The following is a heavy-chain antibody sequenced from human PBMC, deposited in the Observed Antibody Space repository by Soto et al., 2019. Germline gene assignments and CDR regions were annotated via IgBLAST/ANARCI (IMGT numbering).Heavy chain of an antibody. CDR3: ARDGGPYDSSGYSNYYFDY. D-gene: IGHD3-22*01. V-gene: IGHV3-33*01. CDR2: IWYDGSNK. CDR1: GFTFSSYG. Sequence: PGGSLRLSCAASGFTFSSYGMHWVRQAPGKGLEWVAVIWYDGSNKYYADSVKGRFTISRDNSKNTLYLQMNSLRAEDTAVYYCARDGGPYDSSGYSNYYFDYWGQGTLVTVSS. J-gene: IGHJ4*02.